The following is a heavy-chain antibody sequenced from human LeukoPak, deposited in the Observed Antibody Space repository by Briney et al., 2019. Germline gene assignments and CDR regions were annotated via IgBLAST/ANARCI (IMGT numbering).Heavy chain of an antibody. CDR1: GYSSTSYW. CDR2: IYPGDSDT. CDR3: ARLYYGSGSYYRRASKLGYYFDY. Sequence: HGESLKISCKGSGYSSTSYWIGWVRQMPGRGLEWMGIIYPGDSDTRYSPSFQGQVTISADKSISTAYLQWSSLKASDTAMYYCARLYYGSGSYYRRASKLGYYFDYWGQGTLVTVSS. J-gene: IGHJ4*02. D-gene: IGHD3-10*01. V-gene: IGHV5-51*01.